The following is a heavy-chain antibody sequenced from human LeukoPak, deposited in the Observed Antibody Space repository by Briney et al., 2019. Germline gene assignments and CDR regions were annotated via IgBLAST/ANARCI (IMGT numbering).Heavy chain of an antibody. CDR3: AKARPQFWSGYYTSDYYYYYGMDV. D-gene: IGHD3-3*01. CDR1: VGSFSGYY. V-gene: IGHV4-34*01. Sequence: SETLSLTCAVYVGSFSGYYWSWIRHPPGKGLEGIGEINHSGSTKHNPCLKSRVTISVDTSKNQFSLKLSSVTAADTAVYYCAKARPQFWSGYYTSDYYYYYGMDVWGQGTTVTVSS. J-gene: IGHJ6*02. CDR2: INHSGST.